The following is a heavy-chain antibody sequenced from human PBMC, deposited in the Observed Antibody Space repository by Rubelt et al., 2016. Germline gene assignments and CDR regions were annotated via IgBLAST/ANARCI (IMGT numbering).Heavy chain of an antibody. Sequence: QLVESGGGLVQPGGSLRLSCSASGFTFSDYYLTWIRQAPGKGLEWVSYISSSASSIYYADPVQGRFTVSRDNAKNSLYLQMNSLRAEDTAVYYCARDGPGITVAGYFDFWGQGILVTVSS. V-gene: IGHV3-11*01. CDR3: ARDGPGITVAGYFDF. D-gene: IGHD6-19*01. CDR1: GFTFSDYY. CDR2: ISSSASSI. J-gene: IGHJ4*02.